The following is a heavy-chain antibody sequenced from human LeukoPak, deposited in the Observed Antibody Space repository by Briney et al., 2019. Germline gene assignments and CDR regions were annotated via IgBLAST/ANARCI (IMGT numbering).Heavy chain of an antibody. Sequence: ASVKVSCKASGGTFSSYAISWVRQATGQGLEWMGWMNPNSGNTGYAQKFQGRVTMTRNTSISTAYMELSSLRSEDTAVYYCARRHARSSGLDYWGQGTLVTVSS. CDR3: ARRHARSSGLDY. V-gene: IGHV1-8*02. J-gene: IGHJ4*02. CDR2: MNPNSGNT. CDR1: GGTFSSYA. D-gene: IGHD3-22*01.